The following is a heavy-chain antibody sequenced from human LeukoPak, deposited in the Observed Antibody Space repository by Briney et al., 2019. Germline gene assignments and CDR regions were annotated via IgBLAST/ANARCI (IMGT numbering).Heavy chain of an antibody. CDR3: ARTYYHDGSGFYPDY. CDR1: GFTFSSYA. CDR2: ISYDGSKK. V-gene: IGHV3-30*03. J-gene: IGHJ4*02. Sequence: GGSLRLSCAVSGFTFSSYAMHWVRQAPGKGLERVALISYDGSKKYYAASVRGRSTISRDNSKHTLYLHMNSLRGEDTAVYYCARTYYHDGSGFYPDYWGQGTLVTVSS. D-gene: IGHD3-22*01.